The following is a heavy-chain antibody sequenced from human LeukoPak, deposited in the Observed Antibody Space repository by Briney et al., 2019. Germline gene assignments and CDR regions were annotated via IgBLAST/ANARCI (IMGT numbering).Heavy chain of an antibody. J-gene: IGHJ4*02. CDR1: GFTFSSYS. CDR3: ARDQYDTWSRRGNFDS. V-gene: IGHV3-21*01. D-gene: IGHD3-3*01. Sequence: GGSLRLSCAASGFTFSSYSMNWVRQAPGKGLEWVSSISSSSSYIYYADSVKGRFTISRDNAKNSLYLQMNSLRAEDTAVYYCARDQYDTWSRRGNFDSWGQGTLVIVSS. CDR2: ISSSSSYI.